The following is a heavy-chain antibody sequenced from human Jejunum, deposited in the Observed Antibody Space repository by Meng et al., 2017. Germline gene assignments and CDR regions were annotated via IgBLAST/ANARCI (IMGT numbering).Heavy chain of an antibody. V-gene: IGHV4-31*03. CDR2: IHYSGNI. J-gene: IGHJ4*02. CDR1: GGSISSDCYY. D-gene: IGHD3-10*01. Sequence: QVHLQVPRAGLVKPSQTLSLTCNVSGGSISSDCYYWSWIRQHPGKALEWIGYIHYSGNIYYNPSLKSRVTMSVDSSKNQFSLKLTSVTAADTAVYYCARDLGYTGSYEFDYWGQGTLVTVSS. CDR3: ARDLGYTGSYEFDY.